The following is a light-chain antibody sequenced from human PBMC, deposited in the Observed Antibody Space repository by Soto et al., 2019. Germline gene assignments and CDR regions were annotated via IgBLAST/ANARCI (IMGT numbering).Light chain of an antibody. CDR2: SAS. Sequence: EIVLTQSPGTLSLSPGERATLSCRASQSVSSTYLAWYQQQPGQAPRLLIYSASSRATGIPDRFSGSGSGTDFTLTISRLEPEDFAVYYCQQYGSSSWTFGQGTKVEIK. CDR1: QSVSSTY. V-gene: IGKV3-20*01. CDR3: QQYGSSSWT. J-gene: IGKJ1*01.